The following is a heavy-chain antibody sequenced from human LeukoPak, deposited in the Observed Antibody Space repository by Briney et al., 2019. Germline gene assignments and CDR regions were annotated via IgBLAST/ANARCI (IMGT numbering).Heavy chain of an antibody. CDR2: IYTSGST. CDR1: GGSISSYY. Sequence: SETLSLTCTVSGGSISSYYWSWIRQPAGKGLEWIGRIYTSGSTYYNPSLKSRVTISVDTSKNQFSLKLSSVTAADTAVYYCARDLAVWSGYSFDYWGQGTLVTVSS. J-gene: IGHJ4*02. V-gene: IGHV4-4*07. D-gene: IGHD3-3*01. CDR3: ARDLAVWSGYSFDY.